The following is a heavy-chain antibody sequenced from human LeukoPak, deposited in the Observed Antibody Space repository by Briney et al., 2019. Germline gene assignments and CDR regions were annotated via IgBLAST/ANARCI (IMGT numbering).Heavy chain of an antibody. CDR2: IAPDGNT. CDR3: ARDVRGPRDF. V-gene: IGHV3-74*01. J-gene: IGHJ4*02. D-gene: IGHD2/OR15-2a*01. CDR1: GFTLSNSW. Sequence: GESLKISCAASGFTLSNSWMHWVRQAPGKGLVWVSRIAPDGNTDYADSVKGRFTVSRDNAKNTLYLQMNSLRDEDTAVYRCARDVRGPRDFWGQGTLVTVSS.